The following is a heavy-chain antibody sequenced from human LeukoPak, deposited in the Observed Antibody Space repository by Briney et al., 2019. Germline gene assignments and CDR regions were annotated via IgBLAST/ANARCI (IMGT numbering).Heavy chain of an antibody. CDR1: GFTFSHFW. Sequence: GGSLRLSCAASGFTFSHFWMSWVRQAPGKGLEWVAYIKKTGSETYYVDSVKGRFTITRDNTRNSLFLQMYSLRAEDTAVYFCAREDGYCSGGNCYSYFDSWGQGTLVTVST. CDR3: AREDGYCSGGNCYSYFDS. CDR2: IKKTGSET. J-gene: IGHJ4*02. V-gene: IGHV3-7*01. D-gene: IGHD2-15*01.